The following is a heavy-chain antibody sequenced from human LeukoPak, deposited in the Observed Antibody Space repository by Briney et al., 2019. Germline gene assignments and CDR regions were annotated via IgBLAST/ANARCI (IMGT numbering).Heavy chain of an antibody. Sequence: GESLKISCQGSGYNLTNYWIGWVRQPPGKGLEWMGIIYPGESDPRYSPSFQGQVTISADKSINTAYLRWGSLKAADTAMYYCARLGRYDVLTGPDYWGQGTPVTVSS. CDR3: ARLGRYDVLTGPDY. J-gene: IGHJ4*02. D-gene: IGHD3-9*01. CDR2: IYPGESDP. V-gene: IGHV5-51*01. CDR1: GYNLTNYW.